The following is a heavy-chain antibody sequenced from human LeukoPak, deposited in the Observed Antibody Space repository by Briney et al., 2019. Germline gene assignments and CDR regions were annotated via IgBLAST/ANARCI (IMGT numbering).Heavy chain of an antibody. CDR1: GFTFSVYS. D-gene: IGHD3-22*01. CDR2: ISDSGGST. J-gene: IGHJ5*02. CDR3: AKVDYYDSSGNYPNWFDP. Sequence: GGSLRLSCAASGFTFSVYSMNWVRQAPGKGLEWVSTISDSGGSTYYADSLKGRFTISRDNYKNTLYLQMNSLRAEDTAVYYCAKVDYYDSSGNYPNWFDPWGQGTLVTVSS. V-gene: IGHV3-23*01.